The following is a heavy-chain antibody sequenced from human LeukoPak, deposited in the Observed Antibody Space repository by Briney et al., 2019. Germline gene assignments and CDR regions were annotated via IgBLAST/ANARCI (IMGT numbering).Heavy chain of an antibody. J-gene: IGHJ4*02. V-gene: IGHV4-59*12. CDR2: IYYSGST. CDR1: GVSISSYY. Sequence: SETLSLICTVSGVSISSYYWTWIRQPPGKGLEWIGYIYYSGSTNFNPSLKRRVTISVDTTKNQFPLKLSSVTAADTAVYYCARDLSRRITIFGVVIESDYWGQGTLVTVSS. CDR3: ARDLSRRITIFGVVIESDY. D-gene: IGHD3-3*01.